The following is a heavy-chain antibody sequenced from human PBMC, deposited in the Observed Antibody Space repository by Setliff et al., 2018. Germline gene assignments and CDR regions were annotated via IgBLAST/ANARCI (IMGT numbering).Heavy chain of an antibody. J-gene: IGHJ6*03. CDR1: GFTFSSYA. Sequence: GGSLRLSCAASGFTFSSYAMSWVRQAPGKGLECVSPISATGDSTYYADSVKGRFTISRDNARNSLYLQMNSLRAEDAAVYYCARVWFGNMDVWGKGTTVTVSS. V-gene: IGHV3-23*01. CDR3: ARVWFGNMDV. CDR2: ISATGDST. D-gene: IGHD3-10*01.